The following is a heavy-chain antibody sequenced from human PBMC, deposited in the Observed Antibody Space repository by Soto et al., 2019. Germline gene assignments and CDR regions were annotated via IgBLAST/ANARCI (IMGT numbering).Heavy chain of an antibody. D-gene: IGHD3-3*01. J-gene: IGHJ4*02. V-gene: IGHV3-23*01. Sequence: PGGSLRLSCAASGFTFSSYAMSWVRQAPGKGLEWVSAISGSGGSTYYADSVKGRFTISRDNYKNTLYLQMNSLSAPDTAVYYCAKAVFGVVLIPPDYWGQGTLVTVSS. CDR3: AKAVFGVVLIPPDY. CDR2: ISGSGGST. CDR1: GFTFSSYA.